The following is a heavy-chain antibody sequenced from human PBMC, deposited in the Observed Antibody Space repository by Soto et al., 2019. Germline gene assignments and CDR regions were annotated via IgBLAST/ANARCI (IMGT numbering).Heavy chain of an antibody. J-gene: IGHJ4*02. CDR2: ISSSSSYI. D-gene: IGHD2-2*01. Sequence: GGSLRLSCAASGFTFSSYSMNWVRQAPGKGLEWVSSISSSSSYIYYADSVKGRFTISRDNAKNSLYLKMNSLRAEDRAGYYCARWRDDCSGTSCLPIDYWGQGTLVTVSS. V-gene: IGHV3-21*01. CDR3: ARWRDDCSGTSCLPIDY. CDR1: GFTFSSYS.